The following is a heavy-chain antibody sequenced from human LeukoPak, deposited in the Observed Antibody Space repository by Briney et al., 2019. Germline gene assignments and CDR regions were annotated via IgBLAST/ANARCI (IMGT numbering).Heavy chain of an antibody. CDR2: IYYSGST. CDR3: ARSRSSWELYYFDY. CDR1: GGSISSYY. Sequence: SETLSLTCTVSGGSISSYYWSWIRQPPGKGLEWIGYIYYSGSTNYNPSLKSRVTISVDTSKNQFSLTLSSVTAADTAVYYCARSRSSWELYYFDYWGQGTLVTVSS. D-gene: IGHD6-13*01. V-gene: IGHV4-59*08. J-gene: IGHJ4*02.